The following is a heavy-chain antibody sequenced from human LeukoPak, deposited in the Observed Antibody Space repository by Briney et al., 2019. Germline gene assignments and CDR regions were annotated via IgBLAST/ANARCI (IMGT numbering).Heavy chain of an antibody. CDR1: GGTFSSYA. V-gene: IGHV1-69*13. Sequence: SVKVSCKASGGTFSSYAISWVRQAPGQGLEWMGGIIPIFGTANYAQKFQGRVTITADESTSTAYMELSSLRSEDTAVYYCARGTSLTMTVHNWFDPWGQGTLVTVSS. J-gene: IGHJ5*02. CDR3: ARGTSLTMTVHNWFDP. CDR2: IIPIFGTA. D-gene: IGHD3-22*01.